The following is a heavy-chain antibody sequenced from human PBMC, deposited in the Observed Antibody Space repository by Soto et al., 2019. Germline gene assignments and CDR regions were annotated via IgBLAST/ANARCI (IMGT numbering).Heavy chain of an antibody. Sequence: PVGSLRLSCGASGFILSNFDMHWVRQTTEKGLEWVSGIGFAGDTNYSGSVKGRFTISRENAKNSLFLQMNSLRVGDTAVYYCVRGLPGGFDPWGQGTLVTVSS. CDR1: GFILSNFD. D-gene: IGHD3-10*01. CDR2: IGFAGDT. CDR3: VRGLPGGFDP. J-gene: IGHJ5*02. V-gene: IGHV3-13*01.